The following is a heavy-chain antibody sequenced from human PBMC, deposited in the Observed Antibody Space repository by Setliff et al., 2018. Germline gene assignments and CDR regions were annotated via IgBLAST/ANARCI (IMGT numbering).Heavy chain of an antibody. D-gene: IGHD5-18*01. Sequence: SETLSLTCTVSGGSISPYFWSWIRQPPGKGLEWIGYIYHNGNTNFNPSLKTRVTMSVDPSKYQFALNLRSVTAADTAVYYCVRDRTAYSYGLDVWAQGTTVTVSS. CDR2: IYHNGNT. V-gene: IGHV4-59*01. CDR3: VRDRTAYSYGLDV. CDR1: GGSISPYF. J-gene: IGHJ6*02.